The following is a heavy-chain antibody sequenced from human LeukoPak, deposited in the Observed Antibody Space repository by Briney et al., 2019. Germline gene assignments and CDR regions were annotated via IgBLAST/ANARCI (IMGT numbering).Heavy chain of an antibody. CDR3: AKDLGIAAAGTVY. Sequence: GGSLRLSCEASRFTFSSYGMHWVRQAPGKGLEWVAFIPYDGNNADYADSVKGRFTISRDNSKHTVYLQMNSLTAEDTAVYYCAKDLGIAAAGTVYWGQGTLVTVSS. V-gene: IGHV3-30*02. J-gene: IGHJ4*02. D-gene: IGHD6-13*01. CDR1: RFTFSSYG. CDR2: IPYDGNNA.